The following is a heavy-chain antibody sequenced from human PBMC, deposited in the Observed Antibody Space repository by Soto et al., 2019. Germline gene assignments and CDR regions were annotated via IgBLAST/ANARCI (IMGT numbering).Heavy chain of an antibody. J-gene: IGHJ6*03. CDR3: ASTVVAAQPLWYMDV. V-gene: IGHV4-31*03. CDR1: GGSISSGGYY. CDR2: IYYSGST. Sequence: QVQLQESGPGLVKPSQTLSLTCTVSGGSISSGGYYWSWIRQHPGKGLEWIGYIYYSGSTYYNPSLKRRVTITVDTSKNHFSLKLSSVTAADTAVYYCASTVVAAQPLWYMDVWGKGTTVTVSS. D-gene: IGHD2-15*01.